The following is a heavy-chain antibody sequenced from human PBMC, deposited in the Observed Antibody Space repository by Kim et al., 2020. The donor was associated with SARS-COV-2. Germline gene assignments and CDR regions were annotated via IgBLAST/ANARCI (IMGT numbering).Heavy chain of an antibody. V-gene: IGHV4-39*07. CDR2: IYYSGST. CDR1: GGSISSSSYY. CDR3: ARDSYSYGSNAFDI. D-gene: IGHD5-18*01. J-gene: IGHJ3*02. Sequence: SETLFLTCTVSGGSISSSSYYWGWIRQPPGKGLEWIGSIYYSGSTYYNPSLKSRVTISVDTSKNQFSLKLSSVTAADTAVYYCARDSYSYGSNAFDIWG.